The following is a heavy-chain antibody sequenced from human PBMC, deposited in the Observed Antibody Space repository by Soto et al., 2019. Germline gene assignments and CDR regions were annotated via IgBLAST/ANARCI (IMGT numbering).Heavy chain of an antibody. V-gene: IGHV3-49*03. Sequence: GGSLRLSCTASGFTFGDYAMSWFRQAPGKGLEWVGFIRSKAYGGTTEYAASVKGRFTISRDDSKSIAYLQMNSLKTEDTAVYYCTRPRFLEWYPRAFDIWGQGTMVTVSS. CDR1: GFTFGDYA. CDR2: IRSKAYGGTT. D-gene: IGHD3-3*01. J-gene: IGHJ3*02. CDR3: TRPRFLEWYPRAFDI.